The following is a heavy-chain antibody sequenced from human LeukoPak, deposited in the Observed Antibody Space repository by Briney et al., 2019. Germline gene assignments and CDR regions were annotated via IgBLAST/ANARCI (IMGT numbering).Heavy chain of an antibody. D-gene: IGHD1-26*01. Sequence: SVKVSCKASGGTFTSYAISWVRQAPGQGLEWMGRIIPIFGTANYAQKFQGRVTITTDESTSTTYMELSSLRSEDTAVYYCARAGGSYVAYDYWGQGTLVTVSS. J-gene: IGHJ4*02. CDR3: ARAGGSYVAYDY. CDR1: GGTFTSYA. CDR2: IIPIFGTA. V-gene: IGHV1-69*05.